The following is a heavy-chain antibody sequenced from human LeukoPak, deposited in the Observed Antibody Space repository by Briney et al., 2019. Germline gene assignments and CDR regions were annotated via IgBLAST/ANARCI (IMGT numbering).Heavy chain of an antibody. Sequence: PGGSLRLSCAASGFTVSSNYMSWVRQAPGKGLVWVSVIYSGGSTYYADSVKGRFTISRDNSKNTLYLQMNSLRAEDTAVYYCARAVPPVMTFDYWGQGTLVTVSS. V-gene: IGHV3-53*01. CDR3: ARAVPPVMTFDY. D-gene: IGHD2-21*01. CDR1: GFTVSSNY. J-gene: IGHJ4*02. CDR2: IYSGGST.